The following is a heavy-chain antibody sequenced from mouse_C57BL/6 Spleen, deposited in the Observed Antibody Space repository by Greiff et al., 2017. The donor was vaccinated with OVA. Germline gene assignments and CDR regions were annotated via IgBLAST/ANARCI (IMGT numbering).Heavy chain of an antibody. CDR3: ESIYYYDSNYRYFDY. D-gene: IGHD1-1*01. Sequence: QVQLQQSGPELVKPGASVKISCKASGYAFSSSWMNWVKQRPGKGLEWIGRIYPGDGDTNYNGKFKGKATLTADKSSSTAYMQLSSLTSEDSAVYFCESIYYYDSNYRYFDYWGQGTTLTVSS. CDR1: GYAFSSSW. CDR2: IYPGDGDT. V-gene: IGHV1-82*01. J-gene: IGHJ2*01.